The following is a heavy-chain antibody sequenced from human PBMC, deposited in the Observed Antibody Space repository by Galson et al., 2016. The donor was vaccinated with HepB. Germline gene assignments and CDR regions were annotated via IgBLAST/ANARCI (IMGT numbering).Heavy chain of an antibody. V-gene: IGHV3-74*01. CDR3: VRGRDGTTTSCYDRPLDY. Sequence: SLRLSCAASGFTFGSYWMHWVRQAPGRGLVWVSRINNDGSNRRYADSVKGRFTISRDNAKNTLYLQMIRLRAEDTAVYYCVRGRDGTTTSCYDRPLDYWGQGALVTVSS. CDR1: GFTFGSYW. J-gene: IGHJ4*02. CDR2: INNDGSNR. D-gene: IGHD2-2*01.